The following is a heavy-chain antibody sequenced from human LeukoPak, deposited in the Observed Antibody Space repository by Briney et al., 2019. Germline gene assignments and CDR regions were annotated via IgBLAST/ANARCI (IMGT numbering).Heavy chain of an antibody. D-gene: IGHD3-10*01. CDR2: ISGSGGST. V-gene: IGHV3-23*01. J-gene: IGHJ4*02. CDR3: AKDFPYYGSGSYQKVWRY. Sequence: GGSLRFSCAASGFTFSSYAMSWVRQAPGKGLEWVSAISGSGGSTYYADSVKGRFTISRDNSKNTLYLQMNSLRAEDTAVYYCAKDFPYYGSGSYQKVWRYWGQGTLVTVSS. CDR1: GFTFSSYA.